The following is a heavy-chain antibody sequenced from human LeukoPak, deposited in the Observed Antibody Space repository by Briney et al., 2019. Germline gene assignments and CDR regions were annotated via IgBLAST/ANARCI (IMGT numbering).Heavy chain of an antibody. J-gene: IGHJ6*03. V-gene: IGHV3-21*01. D-gene: IGHD3-3*01. CDR2: ISSSSSYI. Sequence: PGGSLRLSCAASGFTFSSYSMNWVRQAPGKGLEWVSSISSSSSYIYYADSVKGRFTISRDNAKNSLYLQMNSLRAEDTAVYYCARASTVDYDFWSGYPSYYYYYMDVWGKGTTVTVSS. CDR1: GFTFSSYS. CDR3: ARASTVDYDFWSGYPSYYYYYMDV.